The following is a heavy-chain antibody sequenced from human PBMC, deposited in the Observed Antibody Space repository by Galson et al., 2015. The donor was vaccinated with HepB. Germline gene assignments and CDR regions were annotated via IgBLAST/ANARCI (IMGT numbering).Heavy chain of an antibody. J-gene: IGHJ4*02. CDR1: GFTVSSNY. CDR3: ARALQQWLIGY. Sequence: SLRLSCAASGFTVSSNYMSWVRQAPGKGLEWVSVIYSGGSTYYADSVKGRFTISRDNSKNTLYLQMNSLRAEDTAVYYCARALQQWLIGYWGQGTLVTVSS. D-gene: IGHD6-19*01. CDR2: IYSGGST. V-gene: IGHV3-53*01.